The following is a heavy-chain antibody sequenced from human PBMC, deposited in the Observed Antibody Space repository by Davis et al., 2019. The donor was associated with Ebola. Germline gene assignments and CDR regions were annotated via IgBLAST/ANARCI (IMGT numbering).Heavy chain of an antibody. CDR1: GSPLPELS. D-gene: IGHD1-14*01. J-gene: IGHJ4*02. Sequence: AASVKVSCKVSGSPLPELSIHWVRQDAGKGLEWMGSFDPEHGGAIYSQKFQGRVTMIDDTSTDTAYMELSSLRSEDTAVYYCTIGGTTGVFDYWGQGTLVTVSS. V-gene: IGHV1-24*01. CDR3: TIGGTTGVFDY. CDR2: FDPEHGGA.